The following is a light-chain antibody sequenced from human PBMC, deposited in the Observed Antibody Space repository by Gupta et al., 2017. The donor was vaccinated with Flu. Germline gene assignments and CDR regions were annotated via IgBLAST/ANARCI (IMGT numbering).Light chain of an antibody. J-gene: IGKJ3*01. CDR2: GAS. CDR3: QRYGRG. Sequence: EIVLTQSPGTLSLSPGERATLSCRASQSVSSSYLAWYQQKPGQAPRLLIYGASSRATGIPDRFSGSGSGTDFTLTISRLEPEDFAVYYCQRYGRGFGPGTKVDIK. V-gene: IGKV3-20*01. CDR1: QSVSSSY.